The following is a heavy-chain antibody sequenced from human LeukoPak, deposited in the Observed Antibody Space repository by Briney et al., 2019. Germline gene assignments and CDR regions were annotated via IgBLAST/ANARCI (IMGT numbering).Heavy chain of an antibody. CDR1: GGSISSYY. CDR2: ICTSGST. Sequence: SETLSLTCTVSGGSISSYYWSWIRQPAGKGLEWIGRICTSGSTNYNPSLKSRVTMSVDTSKNQFSLKLSSVTAADTAVYYCARDRDGVAVAGTDYWGQGTLVTVSS. CDR3: ARDRDGVAVAGTDY. J-gene: IGHJ4*02. V-gene: IGHV4-4*07. D-gene: IGHD6-19*01.